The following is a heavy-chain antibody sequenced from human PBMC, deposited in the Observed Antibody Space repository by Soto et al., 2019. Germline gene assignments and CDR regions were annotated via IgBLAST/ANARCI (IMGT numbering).Heavy chain of an antibody. CDR2: INHRGGT. J-gene: IGHJ5*02. CDR3: ARAYYRSSTSRTSQHKPFDP. CDR1: GGPFSGFY. D-gene: IGHD2-2*01. V-gene: IGHV4-34*01. Sequence: SGPLSPTAAVYGGPFSGFYGGWIGQPPGRGREWIGEINHRGGTNYNPSLKSRVTISVDTSKIQFSLKLSSVTAADTAVYYCARAYYRSSTSRTSQHKPFDPRGQGTTVTVPS.